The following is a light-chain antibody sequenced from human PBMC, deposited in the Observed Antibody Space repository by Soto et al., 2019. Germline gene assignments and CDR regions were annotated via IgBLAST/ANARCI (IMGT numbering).Light chain of an antibody. Sequence: EIVLTQSPGTLSLSPVERATLSCRASQRVDDSHLAWYQLRPGQAPRLLIYGASTRATGIPVRFSGSASGTEFTLTISSLQSEDFTVYYCQQYNKWPLTFGQGTKVDIK. CDR1: QRVDDSH. CDR3: QQYNKWPLT. J-gene: IGKJ1*01. CDR2: GAS. V-gene: IGKV3-15*01.